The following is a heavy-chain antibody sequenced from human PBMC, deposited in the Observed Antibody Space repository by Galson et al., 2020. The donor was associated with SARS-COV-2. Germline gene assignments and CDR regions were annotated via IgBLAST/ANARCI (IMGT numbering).Heavy chain of an antibody. CDR1: GGSFSGYY. D-gene: IGHD3-22*01. V-gene: IGHV4-34*01. Sequence: ETSETLSLTCAVYGGSFSGYYWSWIRQPPGKGLEWIGEINHSGSTNYNPSLKSRVTILVDTSKNQFSLKLSSVTAADTAVYYCARARGYYDSSGYYLFDYWGQGTLVTVSS. J-gene: IGHJ4*02. CDR3: ARARGYYDSSGYYLFDY. CDR2: INHSGST.